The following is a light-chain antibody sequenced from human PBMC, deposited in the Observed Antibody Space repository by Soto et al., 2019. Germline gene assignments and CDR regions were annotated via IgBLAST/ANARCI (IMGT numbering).Light chain of an antibody. CDR3: HQYDSWT. CDR1: QSVSTY. V-gene: IGKV3-11*01. CDR2: DAS. J-gene: IGKJ1*01. Sequence: DNVLTQSPDTLSLSPGERATLSCRASQSVSTYLAWYQQKPGQGPRLLIYDASNRATGIPARFSGSGSGTDFTLTISSLEPEDFAVYYCHQYDSWTLGQGTKVDIK.